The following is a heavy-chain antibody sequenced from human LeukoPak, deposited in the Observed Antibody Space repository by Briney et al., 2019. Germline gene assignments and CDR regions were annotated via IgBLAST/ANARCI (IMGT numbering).Heavy chain of an antibody. Sequence: ASVKVSCKASGYTFTSYGISWVRQAPGQGLEWMGWISAYNGNTNYAQKLQGRVTMTTDASTSTAYMELRSLRSDDTAVYYCARGDLMTTVTKFDYWGQGTLVTVSS. D-gene: IGHD4-17*01. CDR3: ARGDLMTTVTKFDY. J-gene: IGHJ4*02. CDR1: GYTFTSYG. CDR2: ISAYNGNT. V-gene: IGHV1-18*01.